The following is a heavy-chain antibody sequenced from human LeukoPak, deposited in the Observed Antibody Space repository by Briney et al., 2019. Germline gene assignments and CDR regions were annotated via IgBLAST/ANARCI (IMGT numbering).Heavy chain of an antibody. Sequence: ASVKVSCKASGGTFSSSAISWVRQAPGQGLEWMGRIIPILGIANYAQKFQGRVTITADKSTITAYMELSSLRSEDTAVYYCARDIAVVPAAPLDYWGQGTLVTVSS. D-gene: IGHD2-2*01. J-gene: IGHJ4*02. V-gene: IGHV1-69*04. CDR3: ARDIAVVPAAPLDY. CDR1: GGTFSSSA. CDR2: IIPILGIA.